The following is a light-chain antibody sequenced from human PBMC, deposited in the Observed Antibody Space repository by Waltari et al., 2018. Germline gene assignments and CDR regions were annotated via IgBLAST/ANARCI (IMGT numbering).Light chain of an antibody. CDR2: AAS. CDR3: KQYNSFPVT. CDR1: QGIANH. Sequence: DIQMTQSPSSLSASVGDRVTITCRASQGIANHLAWFQQKPGKAPKSLIYAASSLQSGVPSKFSGSGSVTDFTLTITNLQPEDFATYYCKQYNSFPVTFGGGTKVEIK. J-gene: IGKJ4*01. V-gene: IGKV1-16*02.